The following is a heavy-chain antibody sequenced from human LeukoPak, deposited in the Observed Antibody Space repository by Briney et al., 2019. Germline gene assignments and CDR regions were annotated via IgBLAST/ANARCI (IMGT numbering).Heavy chain of an antibody. J-gene: IGHJ6*02. CDR2: VFYSGST. CDR1: GGSISRSNYY. V-gene: IGHV4-39*07. Sequence: PSETLSLTCIVSGGSISRSNYYWGWIRQPPGKGLEWIGSVFYSGSTYYNPSLKSRVTISLDTSKNQFSLTLTSVTAADTAVYYCARIYCRGGNCSPLVPHYYYEMDVWGQGTTVTVSS. D-gene: IGHD2-15*01. CDR3: ARIYCRGGNCSPLVPHYYYEMDV.